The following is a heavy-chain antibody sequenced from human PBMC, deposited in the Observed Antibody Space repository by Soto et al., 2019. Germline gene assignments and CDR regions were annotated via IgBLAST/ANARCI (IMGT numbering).Heavy chain of an antibody. Sequence: QVQLVQSGAEIKKTGSSVKVSCKSSGGTFSNFAIDWVRQAPGQGLEWVGGIIPMFGTTYYAERFQGRVTISAAESTITAYMEVSSLPSDDAAVFYCARDLAPVVRGVLCSGLDVWGQGTTVIVS. V-gene: IGHV1-69*01. CDR1: GGTFSNFA. D-gene: IGHD3-10*02. CDR3: ARDLAPVVRGVLCSGLDV. CDR2: IIPMFGTT. J-gene: IGHJ6*02.